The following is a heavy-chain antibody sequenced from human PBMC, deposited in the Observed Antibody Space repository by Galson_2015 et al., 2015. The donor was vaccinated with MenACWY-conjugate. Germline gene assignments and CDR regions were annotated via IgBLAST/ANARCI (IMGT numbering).Heavy chain of an antibody. J-gene: IGHJ4*02. CDR3: STDGELSGWFPSLVY. D-gene: IGHD3-10*01. CDR1: GYTLTGFS. Sequence: SVKVSCKASGYTLTGFSMNWVRQAPGNGLEWMGGIDPDGGETIYAQKFQGRVTMTEDTSTDSDYMELSSLRSEDTAVYYCSTDGELSGWFPSLVYWVQGTLVTVSS. V-gene: IGHV1-24*01. CDR2: IDPDGGET.